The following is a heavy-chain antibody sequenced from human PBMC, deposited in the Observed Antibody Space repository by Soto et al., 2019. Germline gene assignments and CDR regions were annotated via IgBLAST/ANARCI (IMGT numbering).Heavy chain of an antibody. Sequence: GASVKVSCKASGYTFTNYGISWVRQAPGQGLEWMGWNSAYNGNTNYAQKLQGRVTMTTDTSTSTAYMELSSLRSEDTAVYYCASQINWGHDYWGQGTLVTVSS. CDR1: GYTFTNYG. D-gene: IGHD7-27*01. CDR3: ASQINWGHDY. CDR2: NSAYNGNT. J-gene: IGHJ4*02. V-gene: IGHV1-18*01.